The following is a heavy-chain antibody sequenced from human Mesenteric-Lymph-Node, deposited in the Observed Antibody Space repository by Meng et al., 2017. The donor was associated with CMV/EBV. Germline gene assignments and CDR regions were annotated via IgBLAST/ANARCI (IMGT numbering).Heavy chain of an antibody. CDR1: CGSISSSNW. CDR3: ARWTTVTGGAFDI. CDR2: IFHSGTT. V-gene: IGHV4-4*02. Sequence: AVSCGSISSSNWWSWVRQPPGKGLEWIGEIFHSGTTNYNPSLKSRVTMSVDESKNQFSLKVTSVTAADTAVYYCARWTTVTGGAFDIWGQGTMVTVSS. D-gene: IGHD4-17*01. J-gene: IGHJ3*02.